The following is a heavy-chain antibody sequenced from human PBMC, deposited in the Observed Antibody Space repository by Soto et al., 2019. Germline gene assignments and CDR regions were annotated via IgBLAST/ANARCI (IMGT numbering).Heavy chain of an antibody. Sequence: EVQLVESGGGLVQPGRSLRLSCTTSGFTFDDFAMHWVRQAPGKGLEWVSGIDWNGGITVHADAVQGRFAVSRDNAGKSPCLQTKRLRVEDTALYYCGKGRGAYEVKYGMDVWGQGTTVTVSS. CDR1: GFTFDDFA. CDR3: GKGRGAYEVKYGMDV. V-gene: IGHV3-9*01. J-gene: IGHJ6*02. CDR2: IDWNGGIT. D-gene: IGHD5-12*01.